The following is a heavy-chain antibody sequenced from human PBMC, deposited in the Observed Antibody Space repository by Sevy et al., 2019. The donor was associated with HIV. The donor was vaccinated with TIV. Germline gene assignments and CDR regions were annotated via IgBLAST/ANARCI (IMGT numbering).Heavy chain of an antibody. J-gene: IGHJ4*02. CDR3: ANKRGYSHGPFDY. Sequence: SETLSLTCTVSGGSLSSSDSYWSWNRQPPGKGLEWLGYIHYTGGTYYNPFLKSRVAMSVDTSEEQFSLRLSFLTAADTALYYCANKRGYSHGPFDYWGQGILVTVSS. CDR1: GGSLSSSDSY. V-gene: IGHV4-30-4*01. CDR2: IHYTGGT. D-gene: IGHD5-12*01.